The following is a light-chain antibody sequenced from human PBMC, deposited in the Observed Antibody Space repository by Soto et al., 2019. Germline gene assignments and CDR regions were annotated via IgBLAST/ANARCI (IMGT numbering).Light chain of an antibody. V-gene: IGKV3-20*01. J-gene: IGKJ4*01. Sequence: EIVLTQSPGTLSLSPGEGATLSCRASQTVGGNYLAWYQQKPGQAPRLLIYGTSNRATGIPDRFSGSGSGTDFSLSISRLEPEDFAVFYYQQYSTSPPTFGGGTKVEIK. CDR3: QQYSTSPPT. CDR1: QTVGGNY. CDR2: GTS.